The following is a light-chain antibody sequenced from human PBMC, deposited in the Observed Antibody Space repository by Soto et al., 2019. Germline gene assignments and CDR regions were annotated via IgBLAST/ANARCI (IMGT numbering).Light chain of an antibody. Sequence: AMTHSPRTLSVSPGERATLSWRASQTVDRNLAWYQQKPGQAPSLLIYDASTRATDIPARFSGRGSGTEFTLTISSLQSEDFALYCCQQFDDWPLTFGGGTKVDIK. CDR1: QTVDRN. J-gene: IGKJ4*01. CDR2: DAS. V-gene: IGKV3D-15*01. CDR3: QQFDDWPLT.